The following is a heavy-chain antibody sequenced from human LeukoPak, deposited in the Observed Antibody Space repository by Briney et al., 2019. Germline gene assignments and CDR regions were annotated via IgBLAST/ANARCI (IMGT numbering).Heavy chain of an antibody. CDR3: ARVPYYYDSSGYYPFDY. CDR1: GYTFTSYD. CDR2: TNPNSGNT. Sequence: ASVKVSCKASGYTFTSYDINWVRQATGQGLEWMGWTNPNSGNTGYAQKFQGRVTMTRNTSISTAYMELSSLRSEDTAVYYCARVPYYYDSSGYYPFDYWGQGTLVTVSS. V-gene: IGHV1-8*01. D-gene: IGHD3-22*01. J-gene: IGHJ4*02.